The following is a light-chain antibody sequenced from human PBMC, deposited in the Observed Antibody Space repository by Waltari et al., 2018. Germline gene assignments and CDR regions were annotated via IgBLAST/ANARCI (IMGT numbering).Light chain of an antibody. V-gene: IGKV1-5*03. J-gene: IGKJ1*01. CDR1: QSISRW. CDR3: QQYDTFSPWT. Sequence: DIQMTQSPSTLSASVGDSVTITCRASQSISRWVAWYQQKPGKAPKLLIYQASTLDVGVPSRFSGSGSGTEFTLTISSLQPDDFATYYCQQYDTFSPWTFGQGTKVEIK. CDR2: QAS.